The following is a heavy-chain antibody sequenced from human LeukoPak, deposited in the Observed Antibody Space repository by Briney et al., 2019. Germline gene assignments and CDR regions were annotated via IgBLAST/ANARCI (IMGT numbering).Heavy chain of an antibody. CDR1: GYTFTSYG. V-gene: IGHV1-18*01. CDR2: ISVNNGGT. D-gene: IGHD3-10*01. Sequence: ASVKVSCKASGYTFTSYGISWVRQAPGQSLEWMGWISVNNGGTNYAQSFQDRVTLTRDTSTNTAYLELRSLRSDDTAVYYCARVAGGSGSSEAFDIWGQGTMVTVSS. CDR3: ARVAGGSGSSEAFDI. J-gene: IGHJ3*02.